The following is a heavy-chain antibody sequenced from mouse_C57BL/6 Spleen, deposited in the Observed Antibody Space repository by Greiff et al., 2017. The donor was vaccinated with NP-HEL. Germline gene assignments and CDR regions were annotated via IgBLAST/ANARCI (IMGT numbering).Heavy chain of an antibody. D-gene: IGHD1-1*01. Sequence: EVKLQESGGGLVQPGGSMKLSCVASGFTFSNYWMNWVRQSPEKGLEWVAQIRLKSDNYATHYAESVKGRFTISRDDSKSSVYLQMNNLRAEDTGIYYCTYYYGSSPWYFDVWGTGTTVTVSS. J-gene: IGHJ1*03. CDR2: IRLKSDNYAT. V-gene: IGHV6-3*01. CDR3: TYYYGSSPWYFDV. CDR1: GFTFSNYW.